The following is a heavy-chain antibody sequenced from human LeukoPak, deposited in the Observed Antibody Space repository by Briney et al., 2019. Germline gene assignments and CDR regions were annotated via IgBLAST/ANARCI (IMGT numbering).Heavy chain of an antibody. J-gene: IGHJ4*02. CDR3: ASQSVGATNFDY. D-gene: IGHD1-26*01. Sequence: ALVKVSCKASEYAFTSYDINWVRQATGQGLEWMGWMNPNSGNTGYAQKFQGRVTMTRNTSISTAYMELSSLRSEDTAVYYCASQSVGATNFDYWGQGTLVTVSS. CDR2: MNPNSGNT. CDR1: EYAFTSYD. V-gene: IGHV1-8*01.